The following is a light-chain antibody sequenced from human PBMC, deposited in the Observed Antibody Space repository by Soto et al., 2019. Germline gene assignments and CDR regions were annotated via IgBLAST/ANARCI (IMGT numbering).Light chain of an antibody. Sequence: AIEMTQSPSSLSASVGDRVTITCRASQGIRSALGWYQQKPGKVPKALIYGASNLQSGVPSRFSGSGSGTDFTLTISSLQPEDFATYYCLQDYSYPFTFGQGTRVGI. V-gene: IGKV1-6*01. CDR2: GAS. CDR3: LQDYSYPFT. J-gene: IGKJ5*01. CDR1: QGIRSA.